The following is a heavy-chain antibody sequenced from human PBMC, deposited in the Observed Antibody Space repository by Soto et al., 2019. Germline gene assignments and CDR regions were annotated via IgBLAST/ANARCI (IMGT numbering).Heavy chain of an antibody. CDR3: ARARGAATVTTGYYYYYYMDV. V-gene: IGHV3-74*01. CDR2: INSDGSST. CDR1: GFTFSSYW. Sequence: GGSLRLSCAASGFTFSSYWMHWVRQAPGKGLVWVSRINSDGSSTSYADSVKGRFTISRDNAKNTLYLQMNSLRAEDTAVYYCARARGAATVTTGYYYYYYMDVWAKGPRSPSP. J-gene: IGHJ6*03. D-gene: IGHD4-17*01.